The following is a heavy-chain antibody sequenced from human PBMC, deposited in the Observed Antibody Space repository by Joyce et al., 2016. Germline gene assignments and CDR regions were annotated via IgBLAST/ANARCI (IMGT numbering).Heavy chain of an antibody. CDR2: ISTTGTTI. CDR3: ARTSVISPLDY. D-gene: IGHD3-10*01. Sequence: EVQLVEAGGGLVQPGGSLRLPCAASGFTFSDYSMNWVRQAPRKGLEWVSSISTTGTTINYVDSVKGRCTMSKDNAKNSLYLQMSSLRGEDTAVYYCARTSVISPLDYWGQGTLVTVSS. V-gene: IGHV3-48*04. J-gene: IGHJ4*02. CDR1: GFTFSDYS.